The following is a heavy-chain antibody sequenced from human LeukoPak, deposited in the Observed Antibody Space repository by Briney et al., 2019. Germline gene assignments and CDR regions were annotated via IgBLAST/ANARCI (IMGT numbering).Heavy chain of an antibody. J-gene: IGHJ4*02. Sequence: ASVEVSCKASGYTFTSYDINWVRQATGQGLEWMGWMNPNSGNTGYAQKFQGRVTMTRNTSISTAYMELSSLRSEDTAVYYCATSVEMATITTPTEWGQGTLVTVSS. V-gene: IGHV1-8*01. CDR2: MNPNSGNT. CDR1: GYTFTSYD. D-gene: IGHD5-24*01. CDR3: ATSVEMATITTPTE.